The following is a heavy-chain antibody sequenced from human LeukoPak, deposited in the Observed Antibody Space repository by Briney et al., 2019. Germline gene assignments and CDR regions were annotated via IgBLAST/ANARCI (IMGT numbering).Heavy chain of an antibody. D-gene: IGHD3-3*01. CDR2: ISSSGSTI. CDR1: GFTFSDYY. J-gene: IGHJ3*02. Sequence: GGSLRLSCAASGFTFSDYYMSWIRQAPGKGLEWVSYISSSGSTIYYADSVKGRFTISRDNAKNSLYLQMNSLRAEDTAVYYCASLLYYDFWSGSKKDAFDIWGQGTMVTVSS. V-gene: IGHV3-11*01. CDR3: ASLLYYDFWSGSKKDAFDI.